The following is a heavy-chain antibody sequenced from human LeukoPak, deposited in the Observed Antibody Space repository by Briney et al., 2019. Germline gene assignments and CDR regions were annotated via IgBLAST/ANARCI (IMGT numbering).Heavy chain of an antibody. CDR1: GFTFSDYY. CDR2: ISTTSTYT. Sequence: PGGSLRLSCAASGFTFSDYYMSYIRQAPGKGLEWVSYISTTSTYTDYADSVRGRFTISRDNSKNLLYLQMNSLRPEDTAVYYCARHTRPGYSGYENAFDIWGQGTMVTVSS. J-gene: IGHJ3*02. D-gene: IGHD5-12*01. CDR3: ARHTRPGYSGYENAFDI. V-gene: IGHV3-11*03.